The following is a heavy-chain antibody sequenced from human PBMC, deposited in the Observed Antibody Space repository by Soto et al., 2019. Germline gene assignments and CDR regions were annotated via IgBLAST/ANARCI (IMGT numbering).Heavy chain of an antibody. CDR1: GGTFSSYA. J-gene: IGHJ4*01. Sequence: QVQLVQSGAEVKKPGSSVKVSCKASGGTFSSYAISWVRQAPGQGLEWMGGIIPIFGTANYAQKFQGRVTITADESTSTAYMELSSLRSEDTAVYYCASLRAGATNVYYFDYWGHGTLVTVSS. CDR2: IIPIFGTA. V-gene: IGHV1-69*12. CDR3: ASLRAGATNVYYFDY. D-gene: IGHD1-26*01.